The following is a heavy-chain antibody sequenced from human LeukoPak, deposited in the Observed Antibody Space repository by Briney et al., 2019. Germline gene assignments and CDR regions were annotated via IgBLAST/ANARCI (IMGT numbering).Heavy chain of an antibody. CDR1: GYTFTGYY. J-gene: IGHJ5*02. V-gene: IGHV1-2*02. Sequence: ASVKVSCKASGYTFTGYYMHWVRQAPGQGLEWMGWINPNSGGTNYAQKFQGRVTMTRDTSISTAYMELSSLRSEDAAVYYCARDRGATRDWFDPWGQGTLVTVSS. CDR3: ARDRGATRDWFDP. D-gene: IGHD5-12*01. CDR2: INPNSGGT.